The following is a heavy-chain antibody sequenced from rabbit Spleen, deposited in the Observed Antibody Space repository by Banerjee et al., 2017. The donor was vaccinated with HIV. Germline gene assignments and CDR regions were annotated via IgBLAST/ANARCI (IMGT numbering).Heavy chain of an antibody. CDR1: GIDFSSWYY. J-gene: IGHJ3*01. CDR3: AKDSIPDNGNTDLDL. D-gene: IGHD4-1*01. Sequence: QQQLEESGGGLVKPGGTLTLTCKVSGIDFSSWYYMCWVRQAPGKGLELVGCIYVNSGSTWYASWVNGRFTISRSTSLNTVDLKMTSLTAADTATYFCAKDSIPDNGNTDLDLWGQGTLVTVS. CDR2: IYVNSGST. V-gene: IGHV1S43*01.